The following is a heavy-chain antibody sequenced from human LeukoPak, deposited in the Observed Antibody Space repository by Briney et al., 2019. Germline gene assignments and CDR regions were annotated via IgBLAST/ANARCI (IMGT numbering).Heavy chain of an antibody. Sequence: PSETLSLTCTVSGGSISSYYWSWIRQPPGKGLEWIGYIYYSGTTNYNPSLKSRVTISVDASKNQFSLKLSSVTAADTAVYYCARGVYIAAARYGYWGQGTLVTVSS. CDR3: ARGVYIAAARYGY. CDR2: IYYSGTT. CDR1: GGSISSYY. J-gene: IGHJ4*02. D-gene: IGHD6-13*01. V-gene: IGHV4-59*01.